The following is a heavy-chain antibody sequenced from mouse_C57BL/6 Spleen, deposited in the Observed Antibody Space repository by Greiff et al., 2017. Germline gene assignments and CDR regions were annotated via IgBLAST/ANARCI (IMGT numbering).Heavy chain of an antibody. CDR2: ISDGGSYT. J-gene: IGHJ2*01. V-gene: IGHV5-4*03. D-gene: IGHD2-3*01. CDR3: ASGYYYFDY. Sequence: DVMLVESGGGLVKPGGSLKLSCAASGFTFSSYAMSWVRQTPEKRLEWVATISDGGSYTYYPDNVKGRFTISRDNAKNNLYLQMSHLKSEDTAMYYCASGYYYFDYWGQGTTLTVSS. CDR1: GFTFSSYA.